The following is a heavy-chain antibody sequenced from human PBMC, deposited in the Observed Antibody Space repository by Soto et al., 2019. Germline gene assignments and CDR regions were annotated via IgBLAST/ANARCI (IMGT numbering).Heavy chain of an antibody. Sequence: QVQLVESGGGVVQPGRSLRLSCAASGFPFTTYGMHWVREGPGKGLEWVAVISYDGSNKYYADAVKGRFTICRDNAKKTLYLQMNSLRPEDTALYYCVGGQYYFDYRGKGTLVTVSS. CDR1: GFPFTTYG. V-gene: IGHV3-30*03. J-gene: IGHJ4*02. D-gene: IGHD3-10*01. CDR3: VGGQYYFDY. CDR2: ISYDGSNK.